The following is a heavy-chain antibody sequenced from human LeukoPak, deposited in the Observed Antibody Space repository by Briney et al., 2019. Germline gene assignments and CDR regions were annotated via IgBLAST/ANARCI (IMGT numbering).Heavy chain of an antibody. CDR3: AKVNNYDDY. J-gene: IGHJ4*02. CDR1: GFTFSTFG. V-gene: IGHV3-30*18. D-gene: IGHD1/OR15-1a*01. CDR2: ISHDGNNE. Sequence: GRSLRLSCAASGFTFSTFGIHWVRQAPGKGLEWVAAISHDGNNEYYTDSVKGRFTISRDNSKNMIYLRMNSLRGEDSAVYYCAKVNNYDDYWGQGTLVTVSS.